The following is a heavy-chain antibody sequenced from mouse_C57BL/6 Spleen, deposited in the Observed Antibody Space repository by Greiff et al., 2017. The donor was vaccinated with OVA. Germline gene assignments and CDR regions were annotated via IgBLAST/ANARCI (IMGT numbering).Heavy chain of an antibody. CDR1: GYAFSSSW. CDR2: IYPGDGDT. V-gene: IGHV1-82*01. D-gene: IGHD1-1*01. Sequence: VQLQQSGPELVKPGASVKISCKASGYAFSSSWMNWVKQRPGKGLEWIGRIYPGDGDTNYNGKFKGKATLTADKSSSTAYMQLSSLTSEDSAVHFCASHYYGSSLDYWGQGTTLTVSS. J-gene: IGHJ2*01. CDR3: ASHYYGSSLDY.